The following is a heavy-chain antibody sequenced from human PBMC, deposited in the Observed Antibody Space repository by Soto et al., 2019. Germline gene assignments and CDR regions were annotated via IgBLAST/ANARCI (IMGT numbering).Heavy chain of an antibody. D-gene: IGHD3-10*01. J-gene: IGHJ6*02. CDR3: ARPITMVRGVIILHYYYGMDV. CDR2: MNPNSGNT. V-gene: IGHV1-8*01. Sequence: QVQLVQSGAEVKKPGASVKVSCKASGYTFTSYDINWVRQATGQGLEWMGWMNPNSGNTGYAQKFQGRVTMTRNTSIITAYMELSSLRSEDTAVYYCARPITMVRGVIILHYYYGMDVWGQGTTVTVSS. CDR1: GYTFTSYD.